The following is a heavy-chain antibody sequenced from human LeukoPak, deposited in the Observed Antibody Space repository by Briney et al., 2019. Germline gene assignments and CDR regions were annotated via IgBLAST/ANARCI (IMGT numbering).Heavy chain of an antibody. Sequence: SETLSLTCAVYGGSFSGYYWSWIRQPPGKGLEWIGEINHSGSTNYNPYLKSRVTISVDTSKNQFSLKLSSVTAADTAVYYCARWGYGGNSDVGWYLDLWGRGTLVTVSS. J-gene: IGHJ2*01. CDR2: INHSGST. CDR3: ARWGYGGNSDVGWYLDL. CDR1: GGSFSGYY. D-gene: IGHD4-23*01. V-gene: IGHV4-34*01.